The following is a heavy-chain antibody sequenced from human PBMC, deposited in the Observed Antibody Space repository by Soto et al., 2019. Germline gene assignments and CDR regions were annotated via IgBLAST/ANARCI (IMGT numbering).Heavy chain of an antibody. CDR1: GYTFTSYG. Sequence: QVQLVQSGAEVKKPGASVKVSCKASGYTFTSYGISWVRQAPGQGLEWMGWISAYNGNTNYAQKLQGRVTMTTDTXTXXAYMELRSLRSDDTAVYYCASGAAADNYYYYGMDVWGQGTTVTVSS. D-gene: IGHD6-13*01. V-gene: IGHV1-18*01. CDR2: ISAYNGNT. J-gene: IGHJ6*02. CDR3: ASGAAADNYYYYGMDV.